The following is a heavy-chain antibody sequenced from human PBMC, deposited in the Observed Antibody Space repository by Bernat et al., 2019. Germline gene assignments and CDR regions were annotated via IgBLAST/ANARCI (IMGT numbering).Heavy chain of an antibody. Sequence: QVQLVQSGAEVKKPGASVKVSCKASGYTFTSYGISWVRQAPGQGLEWMGWISAYNGNTNYAQKLQGRVTMTTDTSTSTAYMELRSLRSDDTAVYYFARYGYYYGSGSSRPFDCWGQGTLVTVSS. V-gene: IGHV1-18*01. CDR1: GYTFTSYG. J-gene: IGHJ4*02. CDR2: ISAYNGNT. D-gene: IGHD3-10*01. CDR3: ARYGYYYGSGSSRPFDC.